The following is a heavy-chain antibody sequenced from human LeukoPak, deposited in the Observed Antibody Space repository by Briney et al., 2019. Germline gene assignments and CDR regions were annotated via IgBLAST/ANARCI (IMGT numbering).Heavy chain of an antibody. CDR1: GFTFSSYG. D-gene: IGHD3-3*01. CDR2: ISGSDGST. Sequence: PGGSLRLSCAASGFTFSSYGMSWVRQAPGKGLEWVSAISGSDGSTYYADSVKGRFIISRDNAKNSLYLQMNSLRAEDTALYYCGRAYDFSRHWGQGTLVTVSS. CDR3: GRAYDFSRH. J-gene: IGHJ4*02. V-gene: IGHV3-23*01.